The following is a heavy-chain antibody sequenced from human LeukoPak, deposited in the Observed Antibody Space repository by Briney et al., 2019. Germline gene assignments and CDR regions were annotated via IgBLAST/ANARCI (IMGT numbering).Heavy chain of an antibody. CDR2: FDPEDGET. CDR3: AIYYGSGSLDR. Sequence: GASVKVSCKVSGYTLTELSMHWVRQAPGKGLEWMGGFDPEDGETIYAQKFQGRVTMTEDTSTDTAYMELRSLRSDDTAVYYCAIYYGSGSLDRWGQGTLVTVSS. V-gene: IGHV1-24*01. D-gene: IGHD3-10*01. J-gene: IGHJ4*02. CDR1: GYTLTELS.